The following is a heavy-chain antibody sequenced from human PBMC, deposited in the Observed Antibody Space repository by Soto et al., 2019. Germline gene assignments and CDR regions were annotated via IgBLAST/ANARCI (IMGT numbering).Heavy chain of an antibody. CDR1: GGSISSYS. D-gene: IGHD6-13*01. Sequence: PSETLSLTCTVFGGSISSYSWSWIRKHPGKGLEWIGYVYYSGGTYYNPSLRSRVTISVDTSKNQFSLKLSSVTAADTAVYYCARRYSSSFDYWGQGTLVTVSS. CDR2: VYYSGGT. V-gene: IGHV4-59*08. J-gene: IGHJ4*02. CDR3: ARRYSSSFDY.